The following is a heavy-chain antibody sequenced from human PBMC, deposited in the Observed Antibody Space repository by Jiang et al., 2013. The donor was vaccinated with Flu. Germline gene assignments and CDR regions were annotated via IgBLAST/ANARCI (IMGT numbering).Heavy chain of an antibody. J-gene: IGHJ5*02. D-gene: IGHD3-22*01. CDR3: AREGTYYYESSGYFGDWFDP. Sequence: SVRVSCKTSGHIFTIYHIHWVRQAPGQGLEWMGIINTGGGATTYAQKFQGRVTMTRDTSTTTVYMELSSLRSEDTAVYYCAREGTYYYESSGYFGDWFDPWGQGTLVTVSS. CDR2: INTGGGAT. V-gene: IGHV1-46*01. CDR1: GHIFTIYH.